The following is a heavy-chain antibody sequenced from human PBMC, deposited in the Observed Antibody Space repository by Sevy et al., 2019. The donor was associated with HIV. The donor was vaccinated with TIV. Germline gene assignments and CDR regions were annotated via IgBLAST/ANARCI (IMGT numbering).Heavy chain of an antibody. CDR2: INHSGST. CDR1: GGSFSGYY. CDR3: ARGRTPAMAVPDY. Sequence: SETLSLTCAVYGGSFSGYYWSWIRQPPGKGLEWIGEINHSGSTNYNPSLKSRVTISVDTSKNQFSLKLSSVTAADTAVYYCARGRTPAMAVPDYWGQGTLVTVSS. V-gene: IGHV4-34*01. J-gene: IGHJ4*02. D-gene: IGHD5-18*01.